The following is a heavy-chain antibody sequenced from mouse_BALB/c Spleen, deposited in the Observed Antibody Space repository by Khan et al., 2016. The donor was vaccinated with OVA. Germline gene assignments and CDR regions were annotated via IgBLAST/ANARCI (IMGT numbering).Heavy chain of an antibody. CDR1: GYTFTSYV. CDR3: LRSLYYYGSAYEGFAY. V-gene: IGHV1S136*01. Sequence: VQLQQSGPELVKPGASVKMSCKASGYTFTSYVMHWVKQKPGQGLEWIGYISPNNDGSKYNEKFRSKATLTSDKSSSTAYMELSSLTSEDYAVXYCLRSLYYYGSAYEGFAYWGQGTLVTVSA. J-gene: IGHJ3*01. D-gene: IGHD1-1*01. CDR2: ISPNNDGS.